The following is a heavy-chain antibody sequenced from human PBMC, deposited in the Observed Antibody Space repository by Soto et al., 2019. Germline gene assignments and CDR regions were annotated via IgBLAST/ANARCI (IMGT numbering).Heavy chain of an antibody. Sequence: SDTLSLTCAFSGFSRTSGTYSWNWIRQPPGKGLEWIGYIFPSGTTYYNPSLKSRVSISIDVSKNQFSLNLRSLTAADTAVYYCARGREFDYWGQGTLVTVSS. J-gene: IGHJ4*02. V-gene: IGHV4-30-2*01. CDR1: GFSRTSGTYS. CDR3: ARGREFDY. CDR2: IFPSGTT.